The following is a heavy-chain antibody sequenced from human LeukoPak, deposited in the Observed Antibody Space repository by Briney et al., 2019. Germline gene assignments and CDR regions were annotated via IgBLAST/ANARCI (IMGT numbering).Heavy chain of an antibody. V-gene: IGHV4-59*01. CDR1: GGSISSYY. CDR3: ARDDRTNQRKRFLEWSKRPWFDP. Sequence: SETLSLTCTVSGGSISSYYWSWIRQPPGKGLEWIGYIYYSGSTNYNPSLKSRVTISVDTSKNQFSLKLSSVTAADTAVYYCARDDRTNQRKRFLEWSKRPWFDPWGQGTLVTVSS. D-gene: IGHD3-3*01. J-gene: IGHJ5*02. CDR2: IYYSGST.